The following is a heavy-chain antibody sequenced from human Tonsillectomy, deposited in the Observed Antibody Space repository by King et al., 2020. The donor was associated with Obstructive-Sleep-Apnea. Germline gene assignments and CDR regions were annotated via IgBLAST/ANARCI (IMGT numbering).Heavy chain of an antibody. CDR1: GYTFTGYY. J-gene: IGHJ4*02. V-gene: IGHV1-2*02. D-gene: IGHD2-2*01. CDR2: SNPNNGDT. Sequence: QLVQSGAEVKKPGASMKISCKASGYTFTGYYIHWVRQAPGQGLELMGWSNPNNGDTNCTRKFQGRVAMTRDTSISTTYMELSRLRSDDTAIYYCATEGLCSSTTCHPADYWGQGTLVTVSS. CDR3: ATEGLCSSTTCHPADY.